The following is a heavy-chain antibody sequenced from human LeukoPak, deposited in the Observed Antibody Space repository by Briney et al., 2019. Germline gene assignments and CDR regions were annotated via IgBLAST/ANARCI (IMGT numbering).Heavy chain of an antibody. V-gene: IGHV3-30*04. CDR2: ISYDGSNK. CDR3: ARDPDRDGYNLGDY. Sequence: PGGSLRLSCAASGFTFSSYAMHWVRQAPGKGLEWVAVISYDGSNKYYADSVKGRFTISRDNSKNTLYLQMNSLRAEDTAVYYCARDPDRDGYNLGDYWGQGTLVTVSS. J-gene: IGHJ4*02. D-gene: IGHD5-24*01. CDR1: GFTFSSYA.